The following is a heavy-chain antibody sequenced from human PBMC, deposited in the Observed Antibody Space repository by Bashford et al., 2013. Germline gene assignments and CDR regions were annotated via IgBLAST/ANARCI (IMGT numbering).Heavy chain of an antibody. CDR2: IYSGGST. J-gene: IGHJ6*02. Sequence: VRQAPGKGLEWVSVIYSGGSTYYADSVKGRFTISRDNSKNTLYLQMNSLRAEDTAVYYCASRGDGFGLVITDYYYYGMDVWGQGTTVTVSS. V-gene: IGHV3-66*01. D-gene: IGHD3/OR15-3a*01. CDR3: ASRGDGFGLVITDYYYYGMDV.